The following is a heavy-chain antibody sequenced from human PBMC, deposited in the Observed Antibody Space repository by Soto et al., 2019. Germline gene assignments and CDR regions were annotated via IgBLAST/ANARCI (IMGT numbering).Heavy chain of an antibody. V-gene: IGHV3-30-3*01. J-gene: IGHJ4*02. D-gene: IGHD3-3*02. Sequence: QVQLVESGGGVVKPGRSLRLSCAASGFSFSISPMHWVRQAPGKGPEWVALISYDGTNKFYADSVKGRFTISRDNSKNALYLLVDSLRPEDAAVYYCSRDPKTSGCHHCAFNYFDSGGQVTLVTVSS. CDR2: ISYDGTNK. CDR1: GFSFSISP. CDR3: SRDPKTSGCHHCAFNYFDS.